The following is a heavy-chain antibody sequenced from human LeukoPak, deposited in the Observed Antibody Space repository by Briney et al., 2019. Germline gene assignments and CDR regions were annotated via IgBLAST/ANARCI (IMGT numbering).Heavy chain of an antibody. J-gene: IGHJ3*02. CDR3: ASYTYYYDSSGYSQDAFDI. CDR2: ISYSGST. D-gene: IGHD3-22*01. V-gene: IGHV4-39*07. Sequence: SETLSLTCTVSGGSVSSSYFWGWIRQPPGKGLEWIGSISYSGSTYYSPSLKSRVTISIDTSKNHFSLRLSSVTAADAAVYYCASYTYYYDSSGYSQDAFDIWGQGTMVTVSS. CDR1: GGSVSSSYF.